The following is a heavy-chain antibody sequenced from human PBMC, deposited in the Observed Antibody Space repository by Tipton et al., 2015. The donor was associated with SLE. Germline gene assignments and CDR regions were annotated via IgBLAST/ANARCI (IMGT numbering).Heavy chain of an antibody. CDR3: ARGGGGGVVVTGNWFDP. D-gene: IGHD2-21*02. J-gene: IGHJ5*02. CDR2: IYYSGST. V-gene: IGHV4-30-4*01. CDR1: GGSISSGDYY. Sequence: TLSLTCTVSGGSISSGDYYWSWIRQPPGKGLEWIGYIYYSGSTYYNPSLKSRVTISVDTSKNQFSLKLSSVTAADTAVYYCARGGGGGVVVTGNWFDPWGQGTLVTVSS.